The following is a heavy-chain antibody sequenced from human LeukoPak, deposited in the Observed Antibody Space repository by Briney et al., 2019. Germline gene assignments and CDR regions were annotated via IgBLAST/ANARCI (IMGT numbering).Heavy chain of an antibody. Sequence: ASVKVSCKASGYTFTGYYMHWVRQAPGQGLKWMGRIIPILGIANYAQKFQGRVTITADKSTSTAYMELSSLRSEDTAVYYCARDVPSGTTGTTYFQHWGQGTLVTVSS. CDR1: GYTFTGYY. V-gene: IGHV1-69*04. J-gene: IGHJ1*01. CDR3: ARDVPSGTTGTTYFQH. D-gene: IGHD1-1*01. CDR2: IIPILGIA.